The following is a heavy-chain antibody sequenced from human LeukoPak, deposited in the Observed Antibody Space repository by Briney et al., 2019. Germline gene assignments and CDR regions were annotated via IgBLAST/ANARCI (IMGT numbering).Heavy chain of an antibody. V-gene: IGHV1-8*03. CDR3: ARGASRSFDY. Sequence: ASVTVSCKASGYTFTSYDINWVRQATGQGLEWMGWMNPNSGNTGYAQKFQGRLTITRNTSIGTAYLELSSLRSEDTAVYYCARGASRSFDYWGQGTLVTVSS. CDR1: GYTFTSYD. J-gene: IGHJ4*02. CDR2: MNPNSGNT. D-gene: IGHD6-6*01.